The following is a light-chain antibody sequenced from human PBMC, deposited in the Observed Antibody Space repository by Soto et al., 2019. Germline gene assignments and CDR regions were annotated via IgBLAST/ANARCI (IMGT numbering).Light chain of an antibody. CDR3: NSYTTSSTFPCV. V-gene: IGLV2-14*01. CDR1: SSDVGGYNY. CDR2: DVS. Sequence: QSALTQPASVSGSPGQSITISCTGTSSDVGGYNYVSWYQQHPGKAPKLMIYDVSDRPSGVSNRVSGSKSGNTASLTISGLQAEDEADYYCNSYTTSSTFPCVFGTGTKLTVL. J-gene: IGLJ1*01.